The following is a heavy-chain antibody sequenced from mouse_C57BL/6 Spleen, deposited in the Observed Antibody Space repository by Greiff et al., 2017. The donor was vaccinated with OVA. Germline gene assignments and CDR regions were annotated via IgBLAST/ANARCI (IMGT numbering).Heavy chain of an antibody. V-gene: IGHV1-52*01. CDR2: IDPSDSET. CDR1: GYTFTSYW. CDR3: ARSYYDYDDGYFDV. Sequence: QVHVKQPGAELVRPGSSVKLSCKASGYTFTSYWMHWVKQRPIQGLEWIGNIDPSDSETHYNQKFKDKATLTVDKSSSTAYMQLSSLTSEDSAVYYCARSYYDYDDGYFDVWGTGTTVTVSS. J-gene: IGHJ1*03. D-gene: IGHD2-4*01.